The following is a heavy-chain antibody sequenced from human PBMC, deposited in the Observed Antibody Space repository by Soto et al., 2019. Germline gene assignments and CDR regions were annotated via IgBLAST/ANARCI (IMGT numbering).Heavy chain of an antibody. D-gene: IGHD6-19*01. Sequence: QVQLVESGGGVVQPGRSLRLSCAASGFTFSTYAIHWVRQAPGKGLEWVAVMSHDGRNKYYAESVKGRFTISRDNSKNTLYLQMNSLRAEDTAVYYCGRDGRERQWLDFFDYWGQGTLVTVSS. J-gene: IGHJ4*02. CDR3: GRDGRERQWLDFFDY. V-gene: IGHV3-30*04. CDR2: MSHDGRNK. CDR1: GFTFSTYA.